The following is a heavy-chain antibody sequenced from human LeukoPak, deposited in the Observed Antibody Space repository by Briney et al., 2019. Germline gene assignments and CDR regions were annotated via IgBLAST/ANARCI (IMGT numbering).Heavy chain of an antibody. J-gene: IGHJ4*02. V-gene: IGHV3-66*01. Sequence: GGSLRLSCAASGFTVSSNYMSWVRQAPGKGLEWVSVIYSGGSTYYADSVKGRFIISRGNSKNTLYLQMNSLRAEDTAVYYCAVDIVATTAGLGYWGQGTLVTVSS. D-gene: IGHD5-12*01. CDR3: AVDIVATTAGLGY. CDR2: IYSGGST. CDR1: GFTVSSNY.